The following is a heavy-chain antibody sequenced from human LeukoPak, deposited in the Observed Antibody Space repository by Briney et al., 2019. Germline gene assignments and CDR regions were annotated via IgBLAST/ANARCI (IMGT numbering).Heavy chain of an antibody. CDR1: GFSLSSSGVG. J-gene: IGHJ4*02. CDR2: IYWDDDK. D-gene: IGHD2-15*01. V-gene: IGHV2-5*02. CDR3: AQIRCSGGSCYSPWVFDY. Sequence: SGPTLVNPTQTLTLTCTFSGFSLSSSGVGVGWIRQPPGKALKWLAFIYWDDDKRYSPSLKRRLTITKDTSKNQVVLTMTNMDPVDTATYYCAQIRCSGGSCYSPWVFDYWGQGTLVTVSS.